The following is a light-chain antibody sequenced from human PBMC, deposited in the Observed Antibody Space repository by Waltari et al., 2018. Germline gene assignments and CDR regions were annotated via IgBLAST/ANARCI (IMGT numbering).Light chain of an antibody. CDR1: SSDVGGYHS. CDR2: DVS. Sequence: QSALTQPASVSGSPGQSITISCAGTSSDVGGYHSVSWYQHPPGKDPNLVIFDVSNRPSGVSNRFSGSKSANTASLTISGLQAEDEAHYYCGSYSKTSTLVVFGGGTKLTVL. V-gene: IGLV2-14*03. J-gene: IGLJ2*01. CDR3: GSYSKTSTLVV.